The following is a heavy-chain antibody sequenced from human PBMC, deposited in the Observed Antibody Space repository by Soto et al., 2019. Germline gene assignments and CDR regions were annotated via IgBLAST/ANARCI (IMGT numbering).Heavy chain of an antibody. CDR1: GGTFKTYV. Sequence: PGGSLRHSWAASGGTFKTYVMTWVRQSPGKGLEWVSAISDRDNTAYYEDSVKGRFTISRDNSKNTLYLQMNSLRVEDTAVYYCAKGGWLDNWGQGTLVTVSS. CDR2: ISDRDNTA. D-gene: IGHD6-19*01. V-gene: IGHV3-23*01. J-gene: IGHJ4*02. CDR3: AKGGWLDN.